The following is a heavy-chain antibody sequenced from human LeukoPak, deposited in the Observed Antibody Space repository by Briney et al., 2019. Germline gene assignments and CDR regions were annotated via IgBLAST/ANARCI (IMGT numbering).Heavy chain of an antibody. CDR3: ARALSLPAARDRHYFDY. D-gene: IGHD2-2*01. CDR1: GFTFSDYY. CDR2: ISSSGSTI. V-gene: IGHV3-11*04. Sequence: GGSLRLSCAASGFTFSDYYMSWIRQAPGKGLEWVSYISSSGSTIYYADSVKGRFTISRDNAKNSLYLQMNSLRAEDTAVYYYARALSLPAARDRHYFDYWGQGTLVTVSS. J-gene: IGHJ4*02.